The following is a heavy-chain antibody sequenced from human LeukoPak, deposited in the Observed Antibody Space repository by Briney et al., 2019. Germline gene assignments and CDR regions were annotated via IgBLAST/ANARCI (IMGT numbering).Heavy chain of an antibody. V-gene: IGHV4-39*07. J-gene: IGHJ4*02. CDR3: ARGVGLTQGGTFDY. Sequence: SETLSLTCTVSDGSISSNNYYWAWIRQPPGKGLEWIANIFYTGSTYYNPSLKSRVTISVDTSKNQLSLKLSSVTAADTAVYYCARGVGLTQGGTFDYWGQGTLVTVSS. CDR2: IFYTGST. D-gene: IGHD1-1*01. CDR1: DGSISSNNYY.